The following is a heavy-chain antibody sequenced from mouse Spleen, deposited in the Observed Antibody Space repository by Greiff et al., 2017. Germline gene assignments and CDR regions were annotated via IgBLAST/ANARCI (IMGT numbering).Heavy chain of an antibody. CDR1: GYSFTGYY. D-gene: IGHD1-1*01. J-gene: IGHJ4*01. CDR2: INPSTGGT. Sequence: EVKVVESGPELVKPGASVKISCKASGYSFTGYYMNWVKQSPEKSLEWIGEINPSTGGTTYNQKFKAKATLTVDKSSSTAYMQLKSLTSEDSAVYYCARNPSYYYGSDAMDYWGQGTSVTVSS. V-gene: IGHV1-42*01. CDR3: ARNPSYYYGSDAMDY.